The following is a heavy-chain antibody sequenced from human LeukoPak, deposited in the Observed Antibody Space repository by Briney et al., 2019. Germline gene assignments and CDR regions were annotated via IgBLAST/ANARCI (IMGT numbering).Heavy chain of an antibody. Sequence: GGSLRLSCAASGFTFSNYDMHWVRQAPGKGLEWVSSISSSSSYIYYADSVKGRFTISRDNAKNSLYLQMNSLRAEDTAVCYCARGGVYSSGWYVDYWGQGTLVTVSS. D-gene: IGHD6-19*01. J-gene: IGHJ4*02. CDR2: ISSSSSYI. CDR3: ARGGVYSSGWYVDY. CDR1: GFTFSNYD. V-gene: IGHV3-21*01.